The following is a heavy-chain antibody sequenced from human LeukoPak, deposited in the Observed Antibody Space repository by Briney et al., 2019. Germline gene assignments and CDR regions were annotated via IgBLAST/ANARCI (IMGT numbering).Heavy chain of an antibody. CDR3: AGPYASDAFDI. Sequence: PGGSLRLSCAASGFTVSSNYTSWVRQAPGKGLERVSFIYSGDSTYYADSVKGRFTISRDNSKDTLYLQMNSLRAEDTAVYYCAGPYASDAFDIWGQGTMVTVSS. V-gene: IGHV3-53*01. CDR2: IYSGDST. CDR1: GFTVSSNY. D-gene: IGHD3-16*01. J-gene: IGHJ3*02.